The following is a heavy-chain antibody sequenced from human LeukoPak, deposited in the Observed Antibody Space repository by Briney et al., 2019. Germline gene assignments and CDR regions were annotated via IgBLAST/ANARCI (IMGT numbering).Heavy chain of an antibody. J-gene: IGHJ4*02. CDR2: IYYSGST. V-gene: IGHV4-59*11. CDR1: GGSISSHC. D-gene: IGHD2-2*01. CDR3: ARVGCSSTSCYWSFDY. Sequence: SETLSLTCTVSGGSISSHCWSWIRQPPGKGLECIGYIYYSGSTNYNPSLKSRVTISVDTSKNQFSLKLSSVTAADTAVYYCARVGCSSTSCYWSFDYWGQGTLVTVSS.